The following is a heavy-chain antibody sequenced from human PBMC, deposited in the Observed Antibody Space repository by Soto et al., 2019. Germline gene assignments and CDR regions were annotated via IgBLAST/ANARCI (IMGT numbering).Heavy chain of an antibody. D-gene: IGHD1-26*01. CDR1: GFTFSSYA. CDR3: AKGVLGARAVLGFDY. V-gene: IGHV3-23*01. CDR2: ISGSGGST. J-gene: IGHJ4*02. Sequence: EMQLLEYGGGLVQPGGSLRLSCAASGFTFSSYAMSWVRQAPGKGLEWVSAISGSGGSTYYADSVKGRFTISRDNSKNTLYLQMNSLRAEDTAVYYCAKGVLGARAVLGFDYWGQGTLVTVSS.